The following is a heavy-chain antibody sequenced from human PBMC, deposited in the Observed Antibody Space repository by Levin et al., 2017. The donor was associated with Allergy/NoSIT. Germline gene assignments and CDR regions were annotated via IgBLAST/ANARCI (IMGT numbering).Heavy chain of an antibody. CDR2: IYWDDDK. Sequence: SGPTLVKPTQTLTLTCTFSGFSLNTSGVSVAWIRQPPGKAFEWLALIYWDDDKRYSSSLKNRLSITKDTSKNQVVLTMTAMDPADTATYYCAHSFFFAADSNAFSPPPRDFDYWGQGALVTVSS. CDR1: GFSLNTSGVS. CDR3: AHSFFFAADSNAFSPPPRDFDY. D-gene: IGHD3-16*01. J-gene: IGHJ4*02. V-gene: IGHV2-5*02.